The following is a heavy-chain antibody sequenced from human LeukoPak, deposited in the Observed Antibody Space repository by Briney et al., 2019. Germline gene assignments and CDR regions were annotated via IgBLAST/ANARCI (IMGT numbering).Heavy chain of an antibody. CDR3: ASELLGRAVAGSPFDY. J-gene: IGHJ4*02. Sequence: QPGRSLRLSCAASGXTFSSYGMHWVRQAPGKGLEWVAVISYDGSNKYHADSVKGRFTISRDNSKNTLYLQMNSLRAEDTAVYYCASELLGRAVAGSPFDYWGQGTLVTVSS. CDR1: GXTFSSYG. CDR2: ISYDGSNK. V-gene: IGHV3-30*03. D-gene: IGHD6-19*01.